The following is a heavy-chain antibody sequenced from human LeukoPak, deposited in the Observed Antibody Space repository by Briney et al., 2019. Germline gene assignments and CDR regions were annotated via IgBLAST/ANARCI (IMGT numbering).Heavy chain of an antibody. D-gene: IGHD4-23*01. CDR1: GYTFTSYG. CDR2: ISAYNGNT. V-gene: IGHV1-18*01. Sequence: ASVKVSCKASGYTFTSYGISWVRLAPGQGLEWMGWISAYNGNTNYAQKLQGRVTMTTDTSTSTAYMELRSLRSDDTAVYYCARDLGYGGNSALYYFDYWGQGTLVTVSS. CDR3: ARDLGYGGNSALYYFDY. J-gene: IGHJ4*02.